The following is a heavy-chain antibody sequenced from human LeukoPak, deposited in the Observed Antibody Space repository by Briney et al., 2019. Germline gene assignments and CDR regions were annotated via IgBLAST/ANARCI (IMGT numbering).Heavy chain of an antibody. CDR1: GVSISSGDHN. CDR2: ISYTGSP. CDR3: ASRIAAAGTYYYYMDV. J-gene: IGHJ6*03. Sequence: PSETLSLTCTVSGVSISSGDHNWSWIRQHPGKGLEWIGYISYTGSPDYNPSLRSRLTISLDTSQNQFSLRLSSVTAADTAVYYCASRIAAAGTYYYYMDVWGKGTTVTVSS. V-gene: IGHV4-31*03. D-gene: IGHD6-13*01.